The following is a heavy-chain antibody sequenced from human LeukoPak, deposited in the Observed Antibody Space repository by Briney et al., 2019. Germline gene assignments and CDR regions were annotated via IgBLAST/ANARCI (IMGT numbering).Heavy chain of an antibody. V-gene: IGHV3-30-3*01. D-gene: IGHD2-15*01. Sequence: SLRLSCVASGFTFRSYAMHWVRQAPGKGLEWVIVISSDGTNKYYADSVKGRFTVSRDNSKNTLYLQMNSLRDKDTAVYYCGRVLTTLEHPGYYFSMDVWGQGTTVSVCS. J-gene: IGHJ6*02. CDR2: ISSDGTNK. CDR3: GRVLTTLEHPGYYFSMDV. CDR1: GFTFRSYA.